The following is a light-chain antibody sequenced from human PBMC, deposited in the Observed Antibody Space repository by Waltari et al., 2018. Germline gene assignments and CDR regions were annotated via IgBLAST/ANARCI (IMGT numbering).Light chain of an antibody. CDR1: SSDVGGYNY. Sequence: QSALTQPRSVSGSPGQSVTIPCTGPSSDVGGYNYVSWYQPHPGKAPKLRIYEVSKRPSGVPDRFSGSKSGNTASLTISGLQAEDEADYYCCSYAGSYTLVFGGGTKLTVL. V-gene: IGLV2-11*01. CDR3: CSYAGSYTLV. J-gene: IGLJ2*01. CDR2: EVS.